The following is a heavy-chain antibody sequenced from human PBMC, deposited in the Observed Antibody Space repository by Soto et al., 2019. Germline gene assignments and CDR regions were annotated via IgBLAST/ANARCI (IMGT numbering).Heavy chain of an antibody. CDR3: AKDRQFRSYYESAGHYND. CDR1: GFTFRNQD. V-gene: IGHV3-23*01. Sequence: EAPLLESGGGLVQPGGSLRLTCVGSGFTFRNQDMRWVRQAPGKGLEWVSGISGRGGVTYYADSVKGRFTISRDNSKNTLYLQMNNLRANDTAVYYCAKDRQFRSYYESAGHYNDWGQGTLVTVSS. CDR2: ISGRGGVT. J-gene: IGHJ4*02. D-gene: IGHD3-22*01.